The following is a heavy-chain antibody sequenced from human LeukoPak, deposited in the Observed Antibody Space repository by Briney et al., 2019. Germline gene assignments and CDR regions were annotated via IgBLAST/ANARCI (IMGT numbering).Heavy chain of an antibody. V-gene: IGHV3-21*01. CDR3: ARWYRFGYSYYFYGMDV. Sequence: PGGSLRLSCAASGFTFSIYEMNWVRQAPGKGLEWVSSISWNSDSISYAASVKGRFTISRDNADNSVYLQMNSLRAEDTAVYFCARWYRFGYSYYFYGMDVWGQGTTVTVSS. D-gene: IGHD5-18*01. CDR1: GFTFSIYE. CDR2: ISWNSDSI. J-gene: IGHJ6*02.